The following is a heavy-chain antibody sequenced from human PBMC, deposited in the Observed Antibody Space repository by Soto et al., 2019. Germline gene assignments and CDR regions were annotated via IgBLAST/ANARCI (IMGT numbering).Heavy chain of an antibody. CDR2: FDPEDGET. Sequence: ASVKVSCKVSGYTLTELSMHWVRQTPGKGLEWMGGFDPEDGETIYAQKFQGRVTMTEDTSTDTAYMELSSLRSEDTAVYYCATVRYCSGGSCYFGWFDPWGQGTLVTVSS. CDR1: GYTLTELS. V-gene: IGHV1-24*01. CDR3: ATVRYCSGGSCYFGWFDP. D-gene: IGHD2-15*01. J-gene: IGHJ5*02.